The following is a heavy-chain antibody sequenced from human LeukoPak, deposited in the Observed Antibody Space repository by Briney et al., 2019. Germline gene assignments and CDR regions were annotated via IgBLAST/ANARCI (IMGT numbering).Heavy chain of an antibody. CDR3: ARADNNFDF. Sequence: AGGSLRLSCAASGFTFSDYYMSWLRQAPGKGLEWVSYISTSGGTVYYADSVKGRFTISRDNAKSSLYLQMNSLRAEDTAVYYCARADNNFDFWGQGTLVTVSS. D-gene: IGHD5-24*01. CDR1: GFTFSDYY. V-gene: IGHV3-11*04. CDR2: ISTSGGTV. J-gene: IGHJ4*02.